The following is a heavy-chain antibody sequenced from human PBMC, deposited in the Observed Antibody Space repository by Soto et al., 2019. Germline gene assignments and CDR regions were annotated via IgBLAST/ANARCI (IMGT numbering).Heavy chain of an antibody. D-gene: IGHD4-17*01. Sequence: EVQLLESGGGLAQPGGSLRLSCAASGFTFGNYAMSWVRHAPRKGLEWVSAISGRGGTTFYADSVKGRFTISRDNSKNTLYLQLISLRAEDTAIYYCARRLPHDYGFDHWGYGTLVTVSS. CDR3: ARRLPHDYGFDH. CDR1: GFTFGNYA. V-gene: IGHV3-23*01. J-gene: IGHJ4*01. CDR2: ISGRGGTT.